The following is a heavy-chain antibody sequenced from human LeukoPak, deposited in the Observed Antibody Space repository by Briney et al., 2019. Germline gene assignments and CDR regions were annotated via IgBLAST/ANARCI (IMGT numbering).Heavy chain of an antibody. Sequence: PGGTLRLSCAAAGFTFSDNIQYGVRHAPAKGQERVGRGRRKGQGYTTDYAASVKGRFTVVGDASQKSLYLHMNIPETETTAEYQCSRDGKEGDNSCVDIWGQGTMVTVAS. CDR1: GFTFSDNI. D-gene: IGHD3-22*01. V-gene: IGHV3-72*01. CDR2: GRRKGQGYTT. J-gene: IGHJ3*02. CDR3: SRDGKEGDNSCVDI.